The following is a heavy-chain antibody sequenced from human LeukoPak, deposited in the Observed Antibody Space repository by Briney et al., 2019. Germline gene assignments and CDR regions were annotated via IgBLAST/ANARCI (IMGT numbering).Heavy chain of an antibody. Sequence: GGSLRLSCEVSGFAFSSYVMSWVRQAPGNGLEWVSAIDSNDVTAQYADSVKGRFTTSRDNSKNTLYLQLSSLRVEDTAVYYCAKGDDFLADYRYRFDYWGQGTLVTVSS. J-gene: IGHJ4*02. CDR1: GFAFSSYV. CDR2: IDSNDVTA. D-gene: IGHD3-9*01. CDR3: AKGDDFLADYRYRFDY. V-gene: IGHV3-23*01.